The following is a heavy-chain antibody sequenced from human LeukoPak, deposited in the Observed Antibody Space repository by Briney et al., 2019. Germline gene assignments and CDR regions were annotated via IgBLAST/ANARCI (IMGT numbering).Heavy chain of an antibody. CDR2: MNPNSGNT. CDR1: GYTFTSYD. Sequence: ASVKVSCKASGYTFTSYDINWVRQATGQGLEWMGWMNPNSGNTGYAQKFQGRVTITRNTSISTAYMELSSLRSEDTAVYYCARFGSPTSYYDFWSGYRYYYYHYMDVWGKGTTVTVSS. J-gene: IGHJ6*03. CDR3: ARFGSPTSYYDFWSGYRYYYYHYMDV. V-gene: IGHV1-8*01. D-gene: IGHD3-3*01.